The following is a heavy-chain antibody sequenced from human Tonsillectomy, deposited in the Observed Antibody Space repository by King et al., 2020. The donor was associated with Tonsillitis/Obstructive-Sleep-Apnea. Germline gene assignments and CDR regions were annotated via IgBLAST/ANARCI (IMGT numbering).Heavy chain of an antibody. CDR1: GFTSRNAL. CDR3: TTTVTTPRYMDV. D-gene: IGHD4-17*01. V-gene: IGHV3-15*01. CDR2: IKSQTEGGTP. Sequence: EVQLVESGGGFVKPGGSLRLSCAASGFTSRNALMLWVRQSPGPGLDAGCRIKSQTEGGTPDYAPPLQGRFTISRADSKNTLHLQMNRLRTEDTAVYYCTTTVTTPRYMDVWGKGTTVTVSS. J-gene: IGHJ6*03.